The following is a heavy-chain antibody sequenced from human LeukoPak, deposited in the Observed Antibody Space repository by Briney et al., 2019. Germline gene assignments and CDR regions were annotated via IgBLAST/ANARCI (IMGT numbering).Heavy chain of an antibody. CDR2: IKSKNDGETR. Sequence: GGSLRLSCAASGITFTSAWMGWVRQAPGKGLEWVGRIKSKNDGETRDYAAPVRGRLTISTDDSKITSYLQMNNLKIEDTAVYYCTTDGGITIRPLFDFWGQGTLVTVSS. V-gene: IGHV3-15*01. D-gene: IGHD1-14*01. CDR1: GITFTSAW. J-gene: IGHJ4*02. CDR3: TTDGGITIRPLFDF.